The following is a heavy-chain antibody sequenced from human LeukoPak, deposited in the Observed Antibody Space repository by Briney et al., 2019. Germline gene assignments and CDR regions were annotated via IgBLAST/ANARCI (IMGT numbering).Heavy chain of an antibody. D-gene: IGHD3-22*01. CDR3: ARGPRGGYLFFEY. CDR1: GFTFSTYE. Sequence: PSGGSLRLSCAASGFTFSTYEMNWVRQAPGKGLQWVSYIGAGPMYYADSVKGRFTISRDDAKNSLYLQMNSLRAEDTAVYYCARGPRGGYLFFEYWGQGTLVTVSS. CDR2: IGAGPM. V-gene: IGHV3-48*03. J-gene: IGHJ4*02.